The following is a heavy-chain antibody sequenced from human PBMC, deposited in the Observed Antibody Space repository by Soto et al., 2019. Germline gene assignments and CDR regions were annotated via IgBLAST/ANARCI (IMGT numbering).Heavy chain of an antibody. CDR3: ARVSATGTRWIDP. CDR2: ISYTGRT. CDR1: GGSINSGAYY. J-gene: IGHJ5*02. D-gene: IGHD2-8*01. Sequence: QVQLQESGPGLVKPSRTLSLTCSVSGGSINSGAYYWGWIRQHPGKGLEWIGYISYTGRTYSNPSLQSRVTIALDMSESQFSLKLTSVTAADTAVYFCARVSATGTRWIDPWGQGTLVTVSP. V-gene: IGHV4-31*03.